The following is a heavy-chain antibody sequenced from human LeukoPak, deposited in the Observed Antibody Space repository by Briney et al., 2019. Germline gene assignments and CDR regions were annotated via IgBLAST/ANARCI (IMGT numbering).Heavy chain of an antibody. CDR1: GGSISSYY. CDR2: IYYSGST. V-gene: IGHV4-59*08. J-gene: IGHJ4*02. D-gene: IGHD3-10*01. Sequence: SETLSLTCTVSGGSISSYYWSWIRQPPGKGLEWIGYIYYSGSTNYNPSLKSRVTISVDTSKNQSSLKLSSVTAADTAVYYCARLISGVGYFDYWGQGTLVTVSS. CDR3: ARLISGVGYFDY.